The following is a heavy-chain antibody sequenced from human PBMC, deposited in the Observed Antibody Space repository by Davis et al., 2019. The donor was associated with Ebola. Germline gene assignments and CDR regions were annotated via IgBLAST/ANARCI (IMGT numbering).Heavy chain of an antibody. CDR3: ARAKITYYYDSSGYGTRWDYFDY. J-gene: IGHJ4*02. D-gene: IGHD3-22*01. V-gene: IGHV4-59*12. CDR2: IYYSGTT. Sequence: GSLRLSCAVYGGSFSGYYWSWIRQPPGKGLEWIAYIYYSGTTSYNPSLKSRVTISVDTSKNQFSLKLSSVTAADTAVYYCARAKITYYYDSSGYGTRWDYFDYWGQGTLVTVSS. CDR1: GGSFSGYY.